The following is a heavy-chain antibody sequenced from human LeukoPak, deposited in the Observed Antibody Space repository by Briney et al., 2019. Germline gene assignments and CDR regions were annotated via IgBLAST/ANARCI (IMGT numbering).Heavy chain of an antibody. Sequence: GGSLRLSCAASGFTFSSYSMNWVRQAPGKGLEWVSSTSSSSSYIYYADSVKGRFTIYRDNAKNSLYLQMNTLRAEDTAVYYCARDSATYYYGSGSYQGPLWGQGTLVTVSS. CDR1: GFTFSSYS. CDR2: TSSSSSYI. J-gene: IGHJ4*02. D-gene: IGHD3-10*01. CDR3: ARDSATYYYGSGSYQGPL. V-gene: IGHV3-21*01.